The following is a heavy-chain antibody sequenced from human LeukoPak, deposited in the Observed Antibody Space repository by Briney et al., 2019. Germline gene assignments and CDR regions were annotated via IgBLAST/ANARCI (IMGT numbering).Heavy chain of an antibody. V-gene: IGHV3-23*01. CDR1: GFTFSSYG. D-gene: IGHD3-10*02. CDR3: AELGITMIGGV. Sequence: PGGTLRLSCAASGFTFSSYGMNWVRQAPGKGLEWVSGITGRGESTYYADSVKGRFTISRDNSKNTLYLQMNSLRAGDTAVYYCAELGITMIGGVWGKGTTVTISS. CDR2: ITGRGEST. J-gene: IGHJ6*04.